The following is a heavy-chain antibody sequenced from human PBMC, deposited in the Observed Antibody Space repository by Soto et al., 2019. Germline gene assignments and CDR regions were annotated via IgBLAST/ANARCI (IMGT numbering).Heavy chain of an antibody. CDR2: ISPSDSDT. CDR1: GYSFTSNW. D-gene: IGHD2-8*01. J-gene: IGHJ4*02. Sequence: PGESLKISCTASGYSFTSNWIGWVRQMPGKGLEWMGIISPSDSDTRYSPSFQGQVTISDDKSISTAYLQWSSLTASATAIYYCARLSGCNNGVCNGFDYWGQGTLVTVSS. CDR3: ARLSGCNNGVCNGFDY. V-gene: IGHV5-51*01.